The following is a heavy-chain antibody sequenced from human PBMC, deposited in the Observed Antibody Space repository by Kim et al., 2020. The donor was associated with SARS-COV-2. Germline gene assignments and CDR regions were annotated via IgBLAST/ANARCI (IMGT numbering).Heavy chain of an antibody. CDR3: ARAKCSSTSCYEFDY. J-gene: IGHJ4*02. V-gene: IGHV1-3*01. D-gene: IGHD2-2*01. Sequence: QKFQGRVTITRDTSASTAYMELSSLRSEDTAVYYCARAKCSSTSCYEFDYWGQGTLVTVSS.